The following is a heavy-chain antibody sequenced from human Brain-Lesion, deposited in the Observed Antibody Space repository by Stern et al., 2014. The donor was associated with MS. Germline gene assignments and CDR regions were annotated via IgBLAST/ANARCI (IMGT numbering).Heavy chain of an antibody. V-gene: IGHV1-24*01. CDR3: ATLSPGAGGNYYRHFDY. CDR2: FDPEDGET. D-gene: IGHD1-26*01. CDR1: GYTLTELS. J-gene: IGHJ4*02. Sequence: VQLVQSGAEVKKPGASVKVSCKVSGYTLTELSMNWVRQAPRQGLEWMGGFDPEDGETIYAQKFQGRVTMTEDTSTDTAYMELSSLRSEDTAVYYCATLSPGAGGNYYRHFDYWGQGTLVTVSS.